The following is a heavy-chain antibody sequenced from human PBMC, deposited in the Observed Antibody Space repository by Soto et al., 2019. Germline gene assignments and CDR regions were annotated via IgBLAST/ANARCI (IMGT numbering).Heavy chain of an antibody. J-gene: IGHJ4*02. CDR3: ASVYYDFWSGYYRFKFDY. D-gene: IGHD3-3*01. CDR1: GGTFSSYA. Sequence: GASVKVSCKASGGTFSSYAISWVRQAPGQGLEWMGWISAYNGNTNYAQKLQGRVTMTTDTSTSTAYMELRSLRSDDTAVYYCASVYYDFWSGYYRFKFDYWGQGTLVTVSS. CDR2: ISAYNGNT. V-gene: IGHV1-18*01.